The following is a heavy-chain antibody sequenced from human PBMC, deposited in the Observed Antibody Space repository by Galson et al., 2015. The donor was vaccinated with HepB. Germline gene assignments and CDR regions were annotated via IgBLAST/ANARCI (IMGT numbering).Heavy chain of an antibody. D-gene: IGHD2-2*01. J-gene: IGHJ5*02. CDR2: IYPGDSDT. CDR3: ARYPMLGYCSSTSCYPKAVWFDP. CDR1: GYSFTSYW. V-gene: IGHV5-51*01. Sequence: QSGAEVKKPGESLKISCKGSGYSFTSYWIGWVRQMPGKGLEWMGIIYPGDSDTRYSPSFQGQVTISADKSISTAYLQWSSLKASDTAMYYCARYPMLGYCSSTSCYPKAVWFDPWGQGTLVTVSS.